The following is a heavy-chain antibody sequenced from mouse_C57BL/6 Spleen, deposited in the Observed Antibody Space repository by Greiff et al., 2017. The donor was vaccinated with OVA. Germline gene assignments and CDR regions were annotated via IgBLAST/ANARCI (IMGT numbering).Heavy chain of an antibody. CDR2: IHPNSGST. V-gene: IGHV1-64*01. J-gene: IGHJ3*01. CDR1: GYTFTSYW. Sequence: QVQLQQPGAELVKPGASVKLSCKASGYTFTSYWMHWVKQRPGQGLEWIGMIHPNSGSTNYNEKFKSKATLTVDKSSSTAYMQLSSLTSADSAVYYCAREGGFFFAYWGQGTLVTVSA. CDR3: AREGGFFFAY.